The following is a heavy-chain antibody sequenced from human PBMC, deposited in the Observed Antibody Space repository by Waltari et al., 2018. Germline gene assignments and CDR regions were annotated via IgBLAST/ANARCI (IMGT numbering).Heavy chain of an antibody. D-gene: IGHD4-17*01. CDR1: GDSISGVDYY. J-gene: IGHJ4*02. Sequence: QVQLQESGPGLVKPSETLSLTCTVSGDSISGVDYYWSWIRQPPGTGLEWIGNIYHSGSTSYDPSLKSRVTMSVDTSKNQFSLRLISVTVADTAVYYCARENYDDNAGIDYWGQGILVTVSS. CDR3: ARENYDDNAGIDY. V-gene: IGHV4-30-4*08. CDR2: IYHSGST.